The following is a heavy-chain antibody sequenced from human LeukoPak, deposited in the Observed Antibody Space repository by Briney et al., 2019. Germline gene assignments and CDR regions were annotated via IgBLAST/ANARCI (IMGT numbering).Heavy chain of an antibody. CDR1: GGSVSSGSYY. J-gene: IGHJ5*02. CDR3: ARAGHYDFWSGYYRGASNWFDP. Sequence: SETLSLTCTVSGGSVSSGSYYWSWIRQPPGKGLEWFVYIYYSGSTNYNPSLKSRVTISVDTSKNQFSLKLSSVTAADTAVYYCARAGHYDFWSGYYRGASNWFDPWGQGTLVTVSS. CDR2: IYYSGST. V-gene: IGHV4-61*01. D-gene: IGHD3-3*01.